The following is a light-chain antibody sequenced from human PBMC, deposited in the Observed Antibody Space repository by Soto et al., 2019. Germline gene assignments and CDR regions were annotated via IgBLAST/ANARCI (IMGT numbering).Light chain of an antibody. CDR2: AAS. V-gene: IGKV1-9*01. Sequence: IQLTQSPSSLSASVVHRVTISGRASQDIGTHLAWFPQKPGRAPQLLIYAASTLHSGVPSRFSGSGSGTDFTLTISSLQPEDFATYYCQHLNTYPITFGPGTRLEIK. J-gene: IGKJ5*01. CDR1: QDIGTH. CDR3: QHLNTYPIT.